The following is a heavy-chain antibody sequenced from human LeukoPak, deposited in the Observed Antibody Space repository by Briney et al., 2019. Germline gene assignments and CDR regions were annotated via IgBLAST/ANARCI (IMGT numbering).Heavy chain of an antibody. V-gene: IGHV3-74*01. CDR3: ARVLNYYDSSGYYFSY. D-gene: IGHD3-22*01. CDR1: GFTFSTYW. J-gene: IGHJ4*02. CDR2: INTDGNST. Sequence: GGSLRLSCAASGFTFSTYWMHWVRQAPGKGLVWVSQINTDGNSTTYADSVKGRFTISRDNSKNTLYLQMNSLRAEDTAVYYCARVLNYYDSSGYYFSYWGQGTLVTVSS.